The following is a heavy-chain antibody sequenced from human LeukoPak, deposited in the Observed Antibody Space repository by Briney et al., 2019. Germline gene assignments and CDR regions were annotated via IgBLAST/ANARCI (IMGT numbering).Heavy chain of an antibody. D-gene: IGHD6-19*01. CDR1: GYTFTSYY. CDR3: ARDLYRYSSGREPDY. Sequence: ASVKVSCKASGYTFTSYYMHWVRQAPGQGLEWMGIINPSGGSTSYAQKFQGRVTMTRDTSTSTVYKELSSLRSEDTAVYYCARDLYRYSSGREPDYWGQGTLVTVSS. V-gene: IGHV1-46*01. CDR2: INPSGGST. J-gene: IGHJ4*02.